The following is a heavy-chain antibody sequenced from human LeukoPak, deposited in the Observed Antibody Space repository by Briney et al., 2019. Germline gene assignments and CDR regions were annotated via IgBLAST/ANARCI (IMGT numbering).Heavy chain of an antibody. CDR2: IKHDETEI. D-gene: IGHD3-3*01. V-gene: IGHV3-7*01. Sequence: PGGSLRLSCEASGFNFNNFWMNWLRQAPGKGLEWVANIKHDETEINYVDCVRGRFTISRDNTKKSLYLQMSSLRVEDTAVYFCGRGGYYNFWTGLVDSWGQGTLVTVSS. J-gene: IGHJ4*02. CDR3: GRGGYYNFWTGLVDS. CDR1: GFNFNNFW.